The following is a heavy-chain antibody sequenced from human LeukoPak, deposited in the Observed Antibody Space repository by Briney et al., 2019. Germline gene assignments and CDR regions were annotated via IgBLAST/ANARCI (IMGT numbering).Heavy chain of an antibody. CDR2: IRYDGSNK. CDR3: AKVYYYSSAYGY. CDR1: GFTFSSYG. Sequence: GGSLRLSCAASGFTFSSYGMHWVCQAPGKGLEWVAFIRYDGSNKYYADSVKGRFTISRDNSKNTLYLQMNSLRAEDTAVYYCAKVYYYSSAYGYWGQGTLVTVSS. D-gene: IGHD3-22*01. J-gene: IGHJ4*02. V-gene: IGHV3-30*02.